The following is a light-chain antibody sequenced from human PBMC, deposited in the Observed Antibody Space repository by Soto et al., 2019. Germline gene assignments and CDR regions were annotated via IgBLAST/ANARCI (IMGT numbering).Light chain of an antibody. CDR2: EVI. J-gene: IGLJ2*01. V-gene: IGLV2-14*01. CDR3: RSSPRSRTPV. CDR1: SSDIGAYKY. Sequence: QSVLTQPASVSGSPGQSITISCTGTSSDIGAYKYVSWYQQHPGRAPKLMIYEVINRPSGVSSRFSGSKSGKTASLSISGRQADDEAADYCRSSPRSRTPVFGGGTKLTVL.